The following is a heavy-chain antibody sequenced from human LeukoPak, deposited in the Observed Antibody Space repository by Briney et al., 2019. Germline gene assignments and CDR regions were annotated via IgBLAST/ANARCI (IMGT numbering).Heavy chain of an antibody. CDR3: AKVSCSSTSCYGGIFDY. D-gene: IGHD2-2*01. CDR1: GFTFSSYA. V-gene: IGHV3-23*01. J-gene: IGHJ4*02. Sequence: GGSLRLSCAASGFTFSSYAMSWVRQPPGKGLEWVSAISGSGGSTYYADSVKGRFTISRDNSKNTLYLQMNSLRAEDTAVYYCAKVSCSSTSCYGGIFDYWGQGTLVTVSS. CDR2: ISGSGGST.